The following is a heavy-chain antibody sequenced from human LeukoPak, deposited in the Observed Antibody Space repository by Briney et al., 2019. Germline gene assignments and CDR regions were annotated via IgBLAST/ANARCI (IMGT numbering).Heavy chain of an antibody. D-gene: IGHD6-13*01. CDR1: GYSLTNYY. CDR3: ARDRAAGGSHNWFDP. J-gene: IGHJ5*02. Sequence: ASVKVPCKAFGYSLTNYYLHWARQAPGEGLERMGWINPDSGDTRSAEKFQGRVTMTRDPSVNTAYMELSGLSSDDTAVYYCARDRAAGGSHNWFDPWGQGTLVTVSS. V-gene: IGHV1-2*02. CDR2: INPDSGDT.